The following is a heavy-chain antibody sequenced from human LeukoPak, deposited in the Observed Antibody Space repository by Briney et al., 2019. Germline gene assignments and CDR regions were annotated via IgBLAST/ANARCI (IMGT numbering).Heavy chain of an antibody. D-gene: IGHD4-17*01. Sequence: GGSLRLSCAASGFTFSSYAMHWVRQAPGKGLEWVAVISYDGTNKYYADSVKGRFTISRDNAKNSLYLQMNSLRAEDTAVYYCARGSDYGDYAEYFQHWGQGTLVTVSS. CDR1: GFTFSSYA. V-gene: IGHV3-30-3*01. J-gene: IGHJ1*01. CDR3: ARGSDYGDYAEYFQH. CDR2: ISYDGTNK.